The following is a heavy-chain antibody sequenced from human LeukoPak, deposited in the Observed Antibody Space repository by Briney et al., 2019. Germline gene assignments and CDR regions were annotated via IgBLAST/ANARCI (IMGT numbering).Heavy chain of an antibody. J-gene: IGHJ4*02. CDR3: AKNDYGGNPVAIDY. V-gene: IGHV3-21*04. D-gene: IGHD4-17*01. CDR1: GFTFSSYS. Sequence: GGSLRLSCAASGFTFSSYSMNWLRQAPGKGLEWVSSISSSSSYIYYADSVKGRFTISRDNAKNSLYLQMNSLRAEDTAIYYCAKNDYGGNPVAIDYWGQGTLVTVSS. CDR2: ISSSSSYI.